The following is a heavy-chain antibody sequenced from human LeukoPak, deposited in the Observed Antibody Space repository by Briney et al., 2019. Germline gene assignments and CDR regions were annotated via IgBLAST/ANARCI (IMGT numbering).Heavy chain of an antibody. CDR3: AKVRVERWLQFAFDI. CDR1: GFTFSSYA. CDR2: ISGSGGST. V-gene: IGHV3-23*01. Sequence: GESLKISCAASGFTFSSYAMSWVRQAPGKGLEWVSAISGSGGSTYYADSVKGRFTISRDNSKNTLYLQMNSLRAEDTAVYYCAKVRVERWLQFAFDIWGQGTMVTVSS. J-gene: IGHJ3*02. D-gene: IGHD5-24*01.